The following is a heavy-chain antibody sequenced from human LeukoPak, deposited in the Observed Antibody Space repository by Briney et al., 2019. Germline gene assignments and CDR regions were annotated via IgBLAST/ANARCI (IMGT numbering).Heavy chain of an antibody. J-gene: IGHJ6*02. CDR1: GYTFTSYG. D-gene: IGHD1-26*01. V-gene: IGHV1-18*01. CDR2: ISAYNGNT. Sequence: ASVKVSCKASGYTFTSYGISWVRQAPGQGLEWMGWISAYNGNTNYAQKLQGRVTMTTDTSTSTAYMELRSLRSDDTAVYYCARENSGSYGSRYYYYGMDVWGQGTTVTVSS. CDR3: ARENSGSYGSRYYYYGMDV.